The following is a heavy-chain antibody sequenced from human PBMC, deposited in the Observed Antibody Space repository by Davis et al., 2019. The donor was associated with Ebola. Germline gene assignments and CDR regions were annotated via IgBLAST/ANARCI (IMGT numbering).Heavy chain of an antibody. V-gene: IGHV6-1*01. CDR1: GDSVSISSSG. D-gene: IGHD5-24*01. CDR2: TYYNSKWYT. J-gene: IGHJ6*02. CDR3: TRGWLRGAMDV. Sequence: HSQTLSLTCAISGDSVSISSSGWNWIRQSPSRGLEWLGRTYYNSKWYTDYAVSVRGRITINPDTSKNQFSLQLNSVTPEDRAVYYCTRGWLRGAMDVWAQGTTVTVSS.